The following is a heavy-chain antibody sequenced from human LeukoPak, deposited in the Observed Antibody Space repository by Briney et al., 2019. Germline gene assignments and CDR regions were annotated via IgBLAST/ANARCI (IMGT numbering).Heavy chain of an antibody. D-gene: IGHD1-20*01. J-gene: IGHJ3*02. Sequence: PSETLSLTCTVSGGSISSGGYYWSWIRQHPGKGLEWIGYIYYSGSTYYNPSLKSRVTISVDTSKNQFSLKLSSVTAADTAVYYCARWNNWNEGAFDIWGQGTMVTVSS. CDR2: IYYSGST. CDR1: GGSISSGGYY. CDR3: ARWNNWNEGAFDI. V-gene: IGHV4-31*03.